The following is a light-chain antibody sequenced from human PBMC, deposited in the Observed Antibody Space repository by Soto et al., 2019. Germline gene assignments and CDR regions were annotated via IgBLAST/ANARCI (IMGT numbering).Light chain of an antibody. Sequence: EIVLTQSPGTLSLSPGERATLSCRASQSVTSSYLAWYQQNPGQAPRLLIYGASNRATGIPDRFSGSGSGTDFTLTISRLEPEDFAVYYCQQYGSSPRTFGQETKVEIK. V-gene: IGKV3-20*01. CDR3: QQYGSSPRT. CDR1: QSVTSSY. J-gene: IGKJ1*01. CDR2: GAS.